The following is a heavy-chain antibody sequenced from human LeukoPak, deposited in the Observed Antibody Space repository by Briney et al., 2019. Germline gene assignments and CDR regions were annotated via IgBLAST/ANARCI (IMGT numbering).Heavy chain of an antibody. J-gene: IGHJ4*02. CDR3: GRIGGGYNYIDY. CDR2: IIPMLDIT. CDR1: GYTFTSYG. V-gene: IGHV1-69*04. D-gene: IGHD5-24*01. Sequence: SVKVSCKASGYTFTSYGISWVRQAPGQGLEWMGRIIPMLDITNYAEKFQGTVTITADKSTSTAYVELSSLKSDDTAVYYCGRIGGGYNYIDYWGQGTLVTVSS.